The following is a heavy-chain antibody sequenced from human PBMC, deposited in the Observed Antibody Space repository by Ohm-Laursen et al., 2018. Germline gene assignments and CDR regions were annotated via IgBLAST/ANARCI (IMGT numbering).Heavy chain of an antibody. Sequence: ASVKVSCNASGYTFTGYYMHWVRQAPGQGLEWMGWINPNSGGTNYAQKFQGRVTMTRDTSISTAYMELSRLRSDDTAVYYCARARYCSSTSLPICYGMDVWGQGTTVTVSS. V-gene: IGHV1-2*02. D-gene: IGHD2-2*01. CDR2: INPNSGGT. J-gene: IGHJ6*02. CDR1: GYTFTGYY. CDR3: ARARYCSSTSLPICYGMDV.